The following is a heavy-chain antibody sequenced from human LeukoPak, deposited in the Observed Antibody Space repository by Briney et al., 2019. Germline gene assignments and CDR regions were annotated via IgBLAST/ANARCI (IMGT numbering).Heavy chain of an antibody. D-gene: IGHD3-22*01. V-gene: IGHV1-2*02. Sequence: GASVTVSCKTSGYTFTGYYIHWVRQAPGQGLEWMGWINPNNGGTKYAQNFQGRVTMTRDSSMSTAYMELSRLRSDDTAVYYCARDYAYDSSVHFDYWGQGTLVTVSS. CDR1: GYTFTGYY. CDR3: ARDYAYDSSVHFDY. CDR2: INPNNGGT. J-gene: IGHJ4*02.